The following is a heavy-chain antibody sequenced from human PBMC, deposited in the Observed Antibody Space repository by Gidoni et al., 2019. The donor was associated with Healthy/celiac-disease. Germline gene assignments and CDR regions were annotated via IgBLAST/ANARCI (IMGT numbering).Heavy chain of an antibody. Sequence: QVQLQESGPGLVQPSETLSLTCTVSGGSISSYYWSWIRHPPGKGLEWIGYIYYSGSTNYNPSLKSRVTISVDTPKNQFSLKLSSVTAADTAVYYCARDLSGSGSTFDPWGQGTLVTVSS. J-gene: IGHJ5*02. CDR3: ARDLSGSGSTFDP. D-gene: IGHD3-10*01. V-gene: IGHV4-59*01. CDR2: IYYSGST. CDR1: GGSISSYY.